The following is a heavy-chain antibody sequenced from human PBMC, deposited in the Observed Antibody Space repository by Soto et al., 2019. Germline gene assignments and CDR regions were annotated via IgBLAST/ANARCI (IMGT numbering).Heavy chain of an antibody. CDR1: GFTFSNYA. CDR2: ISYDVSDK. V-gene: IGHV3-30-3*01. J-gene: IGHJ6*02. D-gene: IGHD5-18*01. Sequence: GGTLRLSCAASGFTFSNYAMHWVRQAPGKGLEWVAVISYDVSDKYNANPVNGRFTISRDNSKNTLYLQMNSLRAEDTAVYYCARDTGPNGYNYYYFGMDVWGQGTPVTVSS. CDR3: ARDTGPNGYNYYYFGMDV.